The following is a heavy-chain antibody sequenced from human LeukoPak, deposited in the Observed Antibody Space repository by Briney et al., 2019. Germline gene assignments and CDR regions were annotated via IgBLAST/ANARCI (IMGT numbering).Heavy chain of an antibody. J-gene: IGHJ4*02. Sequence: GGSLRLSCAASGFTFSNARMNWVRQAPGKGLEWVGRIKTKTEDGATDYSAPVKARFTNSRDDSKTTLYLQMNGLKTEDTATYYCTTYVGATAYWGQGTLVTVSS. D-gene: IGHD1-26*01. CDR3: TTYVGATAY. CDR2: IKTKTEDGAT. V-gene: IGHV3-15*01. CDR1: GFTFSNAR.